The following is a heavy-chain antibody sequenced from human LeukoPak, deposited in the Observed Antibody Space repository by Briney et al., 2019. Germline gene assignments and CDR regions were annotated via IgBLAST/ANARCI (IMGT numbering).Heavy chain of an antibody. V-gene: IGHV3-33*01. J-gene: IGHJ4*02. Sequence: GGSLRLSCAGSGFTFGGYGMHWFRQTPGKGLEWVAVIAYDGSRAFYADSVKGRFTVSRDNSKNTMSGQMDDLRAEDTAVYYCTRYNNDHFDYWGQGTLVTVSS. CDR3: TRYNNDHFDY. CDR2: IAYDGSRA. D-gene: IGHD1-14*01. CDR1: GFTFGGYG.